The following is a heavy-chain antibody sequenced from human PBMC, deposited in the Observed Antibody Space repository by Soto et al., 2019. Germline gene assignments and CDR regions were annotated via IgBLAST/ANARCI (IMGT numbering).Heavy chain of an antibody. Sequence: VASVKVSCKVSGYTLTELSMHWVRQAPGKGLEWMGGFDPEDGETIYAQKFQGRVTMTEDTSTDTAYMELSSLRSEDTAVYYCATVVSSGGRCHGDYNWFDPWGQGTLVTVSS. V-gene: IGHV1-24*01. D-gene: IGHD2-15*01. J-gene: IGHJ5*02. CDR3: ATVVSSGGRCHGDYNWFDP. CDR2: FDPEDGET. CDR1: GYTLTELS.